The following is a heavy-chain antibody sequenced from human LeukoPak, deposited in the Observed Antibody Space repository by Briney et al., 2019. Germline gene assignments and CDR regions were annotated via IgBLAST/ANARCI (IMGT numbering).Heavy chain of an antibody. CDR2: IGIDSGNT. Sequence: SGGSLRLSCTASGFPFIEYSMNWVRQAPGKGLEWISYIGIDSGNTKYAASVRGRFTISAVKAKNSLYLQMNSLRVEDTAVYYCARDHNYAFDNWGQGTLVSVAS. D-gene: IGHD1-1*01. V-gene: IGHV3-48*01. J-gene: IGHJ4*02. CDR1: GFPFIEYS. CDR3: ARDHNYAFDN.